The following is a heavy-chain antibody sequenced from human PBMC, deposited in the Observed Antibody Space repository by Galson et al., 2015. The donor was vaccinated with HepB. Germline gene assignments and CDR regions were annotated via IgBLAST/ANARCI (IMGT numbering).Heavy chain of an antibody. CDR2: ISFDGSIE. CDR3: ARDYLTYSSTWSHFDY. V-gene: IGHV3-30*03. D-gene: IGHD6-13*01. Sequence: SLRLSCAASEFTFGSYGMHWVRQAPGKGLEWVAIISFDGSIEYYTDSVKGRFTISRDNSKNTLYLHMNSLRVEDTAVYYCARDYLTYSSTWSHFDYWGPGTLVTVSS. J-gene: IGHJ4*02. CDR1: EFTFGSYG.